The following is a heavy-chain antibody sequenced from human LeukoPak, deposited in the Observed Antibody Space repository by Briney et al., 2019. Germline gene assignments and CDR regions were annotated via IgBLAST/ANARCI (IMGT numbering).Heavy chain of an antibody. CDR3: ARGKGFGF. J-gene: IGHJ4*02. Sequence: PSHTLSLTCTFSGGSNSRGDDHWTSIPQPPGKGLEWIENIYYGGSTNYHPSLKSRVTISVDTSKNQFSLKLSSVTAADTAVYFCARGKGFGFWGQGTLVTVSS. CDR1: GGSNSRGDDH. V-gene: IGHV4-61*08. CDR2: IYYGGST.